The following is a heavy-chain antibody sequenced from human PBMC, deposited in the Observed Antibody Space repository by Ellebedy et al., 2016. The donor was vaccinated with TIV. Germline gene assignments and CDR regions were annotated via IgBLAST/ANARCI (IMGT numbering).Heavy chain of an antibody. Sequence: PAGSLRLSCAASGFTFDDFAMHWVRQAPGKGLEWVSGISWNSDNIGYADSVNGRFTISRDNAKNSLYLQMNSLRAEDTALYYCAKVPGGLLWFGELSNEYYFDCWGQGTLVTVSS. J-gene: IGHJ4*02. CDR2: ISWNSDNI. D-gene: IGHD3-10*01. V-gene: IGHV3-9*01. CDR3: AKVPGGLLWFGELSNEYYFDC. CDR1: GFTFDDFA.